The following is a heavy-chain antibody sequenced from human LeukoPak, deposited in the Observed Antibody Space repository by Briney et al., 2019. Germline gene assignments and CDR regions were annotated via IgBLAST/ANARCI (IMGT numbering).Heavy chain of an antibody. CDR1: GYTFTSYG. CDR3: ATESYSGSYLYAFDI. D-gene: IGHD1-26*01. Sequence: GASVKVSCKASGYTFTSYGISWVRQAPGQGLEWMGWISAYNGNTNYAQKLQGRVTMTEDTSTDTAYMELSSLRFEDTAVYYCATESYSGSYLYAFDIWGQGTMVTVSS. V-gene: IGHV1-18*01. J-gene: IGHJ3*02. CDR2: ISAYNGNT.